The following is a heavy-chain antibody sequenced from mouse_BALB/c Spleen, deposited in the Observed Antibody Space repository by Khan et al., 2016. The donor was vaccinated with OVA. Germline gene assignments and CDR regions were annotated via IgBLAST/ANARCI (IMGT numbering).Heavy chain of an antibody. D-gene: IGHD1-3*01. Sequence: QVQLKQSGPGLVAPSQSLSITCTVSGFSLTSYGVHWVRQPPGKGLEWRGVIWAGGSTNYNSALMSRLSISKDNSKSQVFLKMNSLQTDDTSMYYCARLVDIWGQGTTLTVSS. CDR2: IWAGGST. CDR3: ARLVDI. V-gene: IGHV2-9*02. J-gene: IGHJ2*01. CDR1: GFSLTSYG.